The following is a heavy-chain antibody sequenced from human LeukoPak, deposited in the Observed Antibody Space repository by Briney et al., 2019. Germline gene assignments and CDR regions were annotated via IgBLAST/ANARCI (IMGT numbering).Heavy chain of an antibody. Sequence: SETLSLTCTVSGGSISNSSYYWGWIRQPPGKGLEWIGSLYYSGSIYYNPYLKSRVTISVDKSKNHFSVKMSFVTAADTSVYYCARTWRGTFVIWGEGTMVTVSS. CDR2: LYYSGSI. D-gene: IGHD3-3*01. V-gene: IGHV4-39*02. J-gene: IGHJ3*02. CDR1: GGSISNSSYY. CDR3: ARTWRGTFVI.